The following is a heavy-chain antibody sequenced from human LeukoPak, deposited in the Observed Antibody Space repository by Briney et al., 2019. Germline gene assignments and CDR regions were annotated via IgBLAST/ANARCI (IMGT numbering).Heavy chain of an antibody. CDR3: AKDRGMVRGVIITLDY. J-gene: IGHJ4*02. CDR2: ISYDGSNK. CDR1: GFTFSSYG. V-gene: IGHV3-30*18. Sequence: TGGSLRLSCAASGFTFSSYGMHWVRQAPGKGLEWVAVISYDGSNKYYADSVKGRFTISRDNSKNTLYLQMNSLRAEDTAVYYCAKDRGMVRGVIITLDYWGQGTLVTVSS. D-gene: IGHD3-10*01.